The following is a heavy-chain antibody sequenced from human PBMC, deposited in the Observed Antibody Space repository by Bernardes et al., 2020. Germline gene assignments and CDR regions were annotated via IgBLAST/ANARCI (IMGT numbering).Heavy chain of an antibody. CDR2: LSYDGSNK. Sequence: GGSLRLSCAASGFTFSSYGMHWVRQAPGKGLEWVAVLSYDGSNKYYADSVKGRFTTSRDNSKNTLYLQMNSLRAEDTDVYYCAKDLSGRYVFQAYYYYYGMDVWGQGTTVTVSS. J-gene: IGHJ6*02. CDR3: AKDLSGRYVFQAYYYYYGMDV. V-gene: IGHV3-30*18. D-gene: IGHD3-16*01. CDR1: GFTFSSYG.